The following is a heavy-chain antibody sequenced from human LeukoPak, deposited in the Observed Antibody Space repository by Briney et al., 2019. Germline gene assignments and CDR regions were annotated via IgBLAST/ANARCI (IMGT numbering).Heavy chain of an antibody. CDR1: GFTFSSYA. CDR2: IYSGGSP. J-gene: IGHJ4*02. D-gene: IGHD4-11*01. V-gene: IGHV3-53*01. Sequence: GGSLRLSCAASGFTFSSYAMSWVRQAPGKGLEWVSVIYSGGSPYYADSVKGRFTISRDNSKNTLYLQMNSLRAEDTAVYYCARVVDHDYSDYYLDYWGQGTLVTVSS. CDR3: ARVVDHDYSDYYLDY.